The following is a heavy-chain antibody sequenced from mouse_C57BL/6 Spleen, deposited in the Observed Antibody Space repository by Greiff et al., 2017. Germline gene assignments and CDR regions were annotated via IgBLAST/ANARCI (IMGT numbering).Heavy chain of an antibody. D-gene: IGHD4-1*01. V-gene: IGHV1-76*01. CDR1: GYTFTDYY. Sequence: QVQLQQSGAELVRPGASVKLSCKASGYTFTDYYINWVKQRPGQGLAWIARIYPGSGNTYYNEKFKGKATLTAEKSSSTAYMQLSSLTSEDSAVYFCARGRANWDVGFAYWGQGTLVTVSA. J-gene: IGHJ3*01. CDR3: ARGRANWDVGFAY. CDR2: IYPGSGNT.